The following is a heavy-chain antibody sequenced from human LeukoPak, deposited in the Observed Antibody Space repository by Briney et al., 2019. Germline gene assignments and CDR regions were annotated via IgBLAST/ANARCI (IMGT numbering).Heavy chain of an antibody. V-gene: IGHV1-2*02. CDR2: INPNSGGT. D-gene: IGHD3-3*02. CDR1: GYTFTGYY. Sequence: ASVKVSCKSSGYTFTGYYMHWVRQAPGPRLEWTGWINPNSGGTNYAQKFQGRVTMTRDTSISTAYMELSRLRCDDTAVYYCARGDPFAVVDYWGQGTLVTVSS. CDR3: ARGDPFAVVDY. J-gene: IGHJ4*02.